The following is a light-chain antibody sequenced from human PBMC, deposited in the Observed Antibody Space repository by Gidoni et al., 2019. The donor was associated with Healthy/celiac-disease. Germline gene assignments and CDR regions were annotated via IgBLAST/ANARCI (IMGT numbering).Light chain of an antibody. CDR3: QQYDHLRT. CDR2: DAS. J-gene: IGKJ3*01. Sequence: DIQMTQSPSSLSASVGDRVTITCQASQDISNYLNWYQQKPGKAPKLLIYDASNLETGVPSRFSGSGSGTDFTFTISSLQPEDVATYYCQQYDHLRTFGPGTKVDIK. CDR1: QDISNY. V-gene: IGKV1-33*01.